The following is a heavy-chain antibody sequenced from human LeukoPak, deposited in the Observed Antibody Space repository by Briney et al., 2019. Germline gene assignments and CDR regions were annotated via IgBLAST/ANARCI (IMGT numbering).Heavy chain of an antibody. V-gene: IGHV3-53*01. CDR1: GFTVGNNH. D-gene: IGHD3-10*01. J-gene: IGHJ4*02. CDR3: VRERFGAYVEN. CDR2: VYGGGNM. Sequence: GGSLRLSCAASGFTVGNNHMSWVRQAPGKGLEWVSTVYGGGNMAYADSVKGRFTISRDTSKNTLLLQMNSLRAEDTAVYFCVRERFGAYVENWGQGALVTVSS.